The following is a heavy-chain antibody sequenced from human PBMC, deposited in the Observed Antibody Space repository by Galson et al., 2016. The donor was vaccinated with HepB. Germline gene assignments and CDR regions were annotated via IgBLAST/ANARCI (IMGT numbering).Heavy chain of an antibody. V-gene: IGHV3-74*03. D-gene: IGHD3-9*01. J-gene: IGHJ6*04. CDR2: INSDGSNT. CDR1: GFTFTSYW. CDR3: TRVETPRYHHYYRGMDV. Sequence: SLRLSCAASGFTFTSYWMHWVRQAPGGGLVWVSRINSDGSNTTYADSVRGRFTISRDNAKNTLYLEMNSLRAEDTAVYYCTRVETPRYHHYYRGMDVWGKRTTVTVSS.